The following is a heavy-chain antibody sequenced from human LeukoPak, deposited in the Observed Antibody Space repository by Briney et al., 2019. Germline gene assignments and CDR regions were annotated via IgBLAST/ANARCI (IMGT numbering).Heavy chain of an antibody. CDR2: IYKSGGI. D-gene: IGHD3-16*01. CDR3: ARVGEMGTVRD. J-gene: IGHJ4*02. V-gene: IGHV4-59*01. CDR1: GDSLRTEN. Sequence: SETLSLTCSVSGDSLRTENWSWIRQPPGKGLEWIGYIYKSGGINYNPSLKSRFTISVEKSKNQFSLILSSVTAADTAVYYCARVGEMGTVRDWGQGSLVTVSS.